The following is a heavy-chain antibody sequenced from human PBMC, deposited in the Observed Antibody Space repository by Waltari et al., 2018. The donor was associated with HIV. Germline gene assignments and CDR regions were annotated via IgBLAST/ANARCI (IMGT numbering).Heavy chain of an antibody. J-gene: IGHJ4*02. CDR1: GFTFSSYS. V-gene: IGHV3-21*01. Sequence: AASGFTFSSYSMNWVRQAPGNGLEWVSSISSSSSYIYYADAVKGRFTISRDNAKNSLYLQMNSLRAEDTAVYYCARDKWYSGYDYGNFDYWGQGTLVTVSS. CDR3: ARDKWYSGYDYGNFDY. D-gene: IGHD5-12*01. CDR2: ISSSSSYI.